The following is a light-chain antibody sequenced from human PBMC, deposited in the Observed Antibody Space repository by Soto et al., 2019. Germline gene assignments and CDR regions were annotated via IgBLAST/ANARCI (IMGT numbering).Light chain of an antibody. CDR3: LQHKSYPWT. CDR1: QSVSSY. V-gene: IGKV3-11*01. CDR2: DAS. Sequence: EIMLTQSPATLSLSPGERATLSCRASQSVSSYLAWYQQKPGQAPRLLIYDASNRATGIPARFSGSGSGTDFTLTISSLEPEDFATYFCLQHKSYPWTFGQGTKVEIK. J-gene: IGKJ1*01.